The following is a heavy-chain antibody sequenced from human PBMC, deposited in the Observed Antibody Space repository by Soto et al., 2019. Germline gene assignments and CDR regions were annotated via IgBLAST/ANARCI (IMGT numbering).Heavy chain of an antibody. D-gene: IGHD6-6*01. CDR3: ARGLIAASPVGAF. V-gene: IGHV3-48*01. CDR1: GFTFTTYT. CDR2: ITGRGVGST. J-gene: IGHJ1*01. Sequence: EVQLVESGGGLVQPGGSLRLSCAASGFTFTTYTMNWARQAPGKWLERVSFITGRGVGSTYYADSVKGRFTISRDHAKTSLYLQMNSLRAEDTAVYYCARGLIAASPVGAFWGQGTLVIVSS.